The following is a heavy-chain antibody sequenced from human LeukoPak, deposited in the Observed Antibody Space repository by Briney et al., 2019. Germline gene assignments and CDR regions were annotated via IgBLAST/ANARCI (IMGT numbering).Heavy chain of an antibody. CDR3: AGGSRHFDY. CDR1: GGSISSSSYY. D-gene: IGHD2-15*01. Sequence: PSETLSLTCTVSGGSISSSSYYWSWIRQPAGKGLEWIGRIYTSGSTNHNPSLKSRVTISVDTSKNQFSLKLSSVTAADTAVYYCAGGSRHFDYWGQGTLVTVSS. V-gene: IGHV4-61*02. J-gene: IGHJ4*02. CDR2: IYTSGST.